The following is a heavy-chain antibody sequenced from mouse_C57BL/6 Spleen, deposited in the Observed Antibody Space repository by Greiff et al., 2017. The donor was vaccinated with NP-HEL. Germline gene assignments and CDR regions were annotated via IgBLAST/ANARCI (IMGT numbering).Heavy chain of an antibody. CDR1: GFTFSDYG. Sequence: EVKVVESGGGLVKPGGCLKLSCAASGFTFSDYGMHWVRQAPEKGLEWVAYISSGSSTIYYADTVKGRFTISRDNAKNTLFLQMTSLRSEDTAMYYCARTYYGSSYWYFDVWGTGTTVTVSS. V-gene: IGHV5-17*01. CDR2: ISSGSSTI. CDR3: ARTYYGSSYWYFDV. J-gene: IGHJ1*03. D-gene: IGHD1-1*01.